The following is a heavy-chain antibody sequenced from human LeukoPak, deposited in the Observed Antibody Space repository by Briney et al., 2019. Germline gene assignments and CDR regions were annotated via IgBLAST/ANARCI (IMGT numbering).Heavy chain of an antibody. CDR3: ARGRKWAYAITLWFDP. CDR2: INHSGST. Sequence: SETLSLTCAVYGGSFSGYYWSWIRQPPGKGLEWIGEINHSGSTNYNPSLKSRVTISVDTSKNQFSLKLSSVTAADTSVYYCARGRKWAYAITLWFDPWGQGTLVTVSS. CDR1: GGSFSGYY. V-gene: IGHV4-34*01. D-gene: IGHD2-8*01. J-gene: IGHJ5*02.